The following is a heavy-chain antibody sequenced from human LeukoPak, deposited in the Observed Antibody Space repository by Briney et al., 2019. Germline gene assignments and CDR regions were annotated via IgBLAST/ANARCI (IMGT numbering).Heavy chain of an antibody. CDR3: ARDLGYSHGMDV. CDR2: IYYSGST. J-gene: IGHJ6*02. Sequence: SETLSLTCTVSGGSISSGDYYWSWIRQPPGKGLEWIGYIYYSGSTNYNPSLKSRVTISVDTSKNQFSLKLSSVTAADTAVYYCARDLGYSHGMDVWGQGTTVTVSS. D-gene: IGHD2-15*01. CDR1: GGSISSGDYY. V-gene: IGHV4-61*08.